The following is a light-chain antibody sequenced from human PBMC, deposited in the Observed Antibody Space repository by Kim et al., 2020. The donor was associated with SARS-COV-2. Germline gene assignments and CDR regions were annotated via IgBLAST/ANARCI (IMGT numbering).Light chain of an antibody. CDR1: QTVRTN. V-gene: IGKV3-15*01. CDR2: LAS. CDR3: QQRNAWPLT. J-gene: IGKJ4*01. Sequence: EIVMTQSPATLSVSPGERATLSCRASQTVRTNLVWYQQKPGQAPRVLIDLASNRATGIPARFSGSGSGTDFTLTISSLQSDDVAVYYCQQRNAWPLTFGGGTKVYIK.